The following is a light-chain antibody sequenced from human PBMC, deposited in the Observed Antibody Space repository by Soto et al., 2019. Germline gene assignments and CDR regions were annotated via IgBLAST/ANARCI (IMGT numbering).Light chain of an antibody. CDR3: QQYGNSPWT. J-gene: IGKJ1*01. CDR2: GAS. CDR1: QSVTSSY. V-gene: IGKV3-20*01. Sequence: EIGLTQSPGTLSLSPGERATLACRASQSVTSSYLAWYHQKPDQAPRLLIHGASIRATGIPDRFSGSESGTDFILSISRLEPEDFAVYYCQQYGNSPWTFGHGTQVEIK.